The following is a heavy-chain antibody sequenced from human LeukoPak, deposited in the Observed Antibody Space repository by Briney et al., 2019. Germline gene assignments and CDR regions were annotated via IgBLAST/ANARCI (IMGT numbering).Heavy chain of an antibody. Sequence: SETLSLTCAVYGGSFGGYYWSWLRQPPGKGLEWIGEIDDSGSSNYNPSLKSRVTISADTPKNQFSLKLTSVTAADTAVYYCVRGLYCSSTSCYKDYWGQGTLVTVSS. CDR3: VRGLYCSSTSCYKDY. CDR2: IDDSGSS. J-gene: IGHJ4*02. V-gene: IGHV4-34*01. D-gene: IGHD2-2*02. CDR1: GGSFGGYY.